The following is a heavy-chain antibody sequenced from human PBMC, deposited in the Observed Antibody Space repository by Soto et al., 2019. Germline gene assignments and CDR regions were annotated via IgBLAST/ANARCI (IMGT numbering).Heavy chain of an antibody. CDR2: ISTHTGNT. CDR1: GYTFTTYG. D-gene: IGHD5-18*01. Sequence: QAQVVQSGAEVKEPGASVKVSCKASGYTFTTYGVSWVRQAPGQGLEWVGWISTHTGNTLYAQKFQGRVTVTTDTTSITAYKEGRCLRSVDTAVYYCARDVGVGAYDPRIQNMEVWGRGSTVIVSS. V-gene: IGHV1-18*01. CDR3: ARDVGVGAYDPRIQNMEV. J-gene: IGHJ6*02.